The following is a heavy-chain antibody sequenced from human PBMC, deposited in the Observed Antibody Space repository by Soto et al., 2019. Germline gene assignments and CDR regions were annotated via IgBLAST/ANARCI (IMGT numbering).Heavy chain of an antibody. J-gene: IGHJ5*02. Sequence: ASVKVSCKASGDTFTSYGISWVRQAPGQGLEWMGWISAYNGNTNYAQTLQGRVTMTTDTSTSTAYMELRSLRSDDTAVYYCARDRPTVAAAGTDWFDPWGQGTLVTVSS. CDR1: GDTFTSYG. CDR3: ARDRPTVAAAGTDWFDP. D-gene: IGHD6-13*01. CDR2: ISAYNGNT. V-gene: IGHV1-18*04.